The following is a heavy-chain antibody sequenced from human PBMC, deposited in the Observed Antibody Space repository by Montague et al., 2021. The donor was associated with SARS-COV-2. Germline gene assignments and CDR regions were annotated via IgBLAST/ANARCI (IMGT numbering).Heavy chain of an antibody. CDR2: MDSSGTT. J-gene: IGHJ6*02. D-gene: IGHD6-13*01. CDR3: ARQAAGSYFYYGVDV. V-gene: IGHV4-31*03. CDR1: GGSIRSSDNY. Sequence: TLSLTCTVSGGSIRSSDNYWSWIRQHPGKGLEWIGYMDSSGTTYYKSSVRSRVTISVDTSKKQFSLKLSSVTAADTAVYYCARQAAGSYFYYGVDVWGQGTTVTVSS.